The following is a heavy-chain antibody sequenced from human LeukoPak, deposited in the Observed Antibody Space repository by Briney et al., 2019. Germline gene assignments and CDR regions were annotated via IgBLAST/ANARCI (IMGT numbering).Heavy chain of an antibody. CDR2: ISSSGGNT. V-gene: IGHV3-23*01. J-gene: IGHJ4*02. D-gene: IGHD4/OR15-4a*01. CDR1: GFTFSSYS. CDR3: ARWRLTTGTYGLDY. Sequence: GGSLRLSCTASGFTFSSYSMSWVRQAPGKGLEWVSSISSSGGNTYYPDSMKGRFTISRDNAKNSLYLQMNSLRAEDTAVYYCARWRLTTGTYGLDYWGQGTLVTVSS.